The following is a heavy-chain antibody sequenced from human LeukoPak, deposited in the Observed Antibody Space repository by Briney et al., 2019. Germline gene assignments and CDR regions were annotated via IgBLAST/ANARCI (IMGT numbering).Heavy chain of an antibody. D-gene: IGHD4-17*01. V-gene: IGHV4-39*07. CDR2: IYYSGST. CDR3: ARDGFYGDYQSPIDY. Sequence: PSETLSLTCTVSGGSISSSSYYWGWIRQPPGKGLEWIGSIYYSGSTYYNPSLKSRVTISVDTSKNQFSLKLSSVTAADTAVYYCARDGFYGDYQSPIDYWGQGTLVTVSS. J-gene: IGHJ4*02. CDR1: GGSISSSSYY.